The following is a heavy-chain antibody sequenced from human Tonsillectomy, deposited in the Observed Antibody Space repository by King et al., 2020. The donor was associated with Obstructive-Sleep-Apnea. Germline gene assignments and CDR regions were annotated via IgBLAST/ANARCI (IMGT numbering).Heavy chain of an antibody. V-gene: IGHV3-7*01. CDR1: GFTFSFYY. Sequence: VQLVESGGGLVQSGGSLRLSCAGSGFTFSFYYMTWVRQAPGRGLEWVANIKEDGSDKNYVDSVKGRFSISRDNAKNSLFLQMNSVRAEDTAVYYCVLVTPYYFAFWGQGTLVTVSS. D-gene: IGHD2-21*02. CDR2: IKEDGSDK. CDR3: VLVTPYYFAF. J-gene: IGHJ4*02.